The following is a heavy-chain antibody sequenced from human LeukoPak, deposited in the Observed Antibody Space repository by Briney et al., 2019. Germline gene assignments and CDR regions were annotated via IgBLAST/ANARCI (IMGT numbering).Heavy chain of an antibody. Sequence: SETLSLTCAVYGWSFSGYYWSWIRQPPGKGLEWIGEINHSGSTNYNPSLKSRVTISVDTSKNQFSLKLSSVTAADTAVYYCARAQRDFWSGYSHYYYYYYMDVWGKGTTVTVSS. J-gene: IGHJ6*03. D-gene: IGHD3-3*01. CDR3: ARAQRDFWSGYSHYYYYYYMDV. V-gene: IGHV4-34*01. CDR2: INHSGST. CDR1: GWSFSGYY.